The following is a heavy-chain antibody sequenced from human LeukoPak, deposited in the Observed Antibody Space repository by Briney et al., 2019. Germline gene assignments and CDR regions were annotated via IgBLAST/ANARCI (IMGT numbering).Heavy chain of an antibody. CDR1: GFGSKNYA. V-gene: IGHV3-23*01. D-gene: IGHD5-18*01. CDR2: ISATGVNT. Sequence: GGSLRLPCTTSGFGSKNYAMSWVRLAPGKGLEWVSIISATGVNTYYADSVKGRFTISRDNSKNTLYLQMNSLRAEDTAVYYCARQPAGYSYGAGAFDIWGQGTMVTVSS. J-gene: IGHJ3*02. CDR3: ARQPAGYSYGAGAFDI.